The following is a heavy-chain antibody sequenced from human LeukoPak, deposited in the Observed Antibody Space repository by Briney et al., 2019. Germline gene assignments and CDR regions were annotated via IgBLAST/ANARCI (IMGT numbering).Heavy chain of an antibody. CDR2: INHSGST. V-gene: IGHV4-34*01. D-gene: IGHD6-19*01. Sequence: SETLSLTCAVYGGSFSGYYWSWIRQPPGKGLEWIGEINHSGSTNYNPSLKSRVTISVDTSKNQFSMKLSSVTAADTAVYYCARGRVAVAGTNFDYWGQGTLVTVSS. J-gene: IGHJ4*02. CDR1: GGSFSGYY. CDR3: ARGRVAVAGTNFDY.